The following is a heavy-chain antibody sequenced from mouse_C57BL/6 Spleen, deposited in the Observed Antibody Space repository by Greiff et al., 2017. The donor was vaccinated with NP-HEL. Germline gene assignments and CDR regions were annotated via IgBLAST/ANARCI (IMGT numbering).Heavy chain of an antibody. D-gene: IGHD2-3*01. CDR1: GYSITSGYD. CDR3: AREGGYYWYAC. V-gene: IGHV3-1*01. CDR2: IRYSGST. Sequence: EVKLMESGPGMVKPSQSLSLTCTATGYSITSGYDWHWIRHSPGNKLEWMGYIRYSGSTNYNPSLKSRTSITHDTSKNHFIRKLNSVTAEDTATYCCAREGGYYWYACWGTGPLVTVAA. J-gene: IGHJ3*01.